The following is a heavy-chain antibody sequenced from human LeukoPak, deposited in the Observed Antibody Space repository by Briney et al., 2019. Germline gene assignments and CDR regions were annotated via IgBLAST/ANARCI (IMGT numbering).Heavy chain of an antibody. CDR2: MNPNSGNT. Sequence: ASVKVSCKASGYTFTSYDINWVRQATGQGLEWMGWMNPNSGNTGYAQKFQGRVTMTRNTSISTAYMELSSLRSEDTAVYYCARVGLYCSGGSCYRESDYWDQGTLVTVSS. CDR3: ARVGLYCSGGSCYRESDY. J-gene: IGHJ4*02. D-gene: IGHD2-15*01. V-gene: IGHV1-8*01. CDR1: GYTFTSYD.